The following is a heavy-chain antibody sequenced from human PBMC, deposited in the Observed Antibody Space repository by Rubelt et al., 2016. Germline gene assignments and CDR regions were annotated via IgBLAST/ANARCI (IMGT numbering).Heavy chain of an antibody. J-gene: IGHJ4*02. Sequence: QLQLQESGPGLVKPSETLSLTCTVSRGSISSSSYYWGWIRQPPGKGLEWIGSIYYSGSTYYNPSLKSRVTISVDTSKNQFSLKLSSVTAADTAVYYCARLSSGWYYFDYWGQGTLVTVSS. V-gene: IGHV4-39*01. CDR2: IYYSGST. CDR3: ARLSSGWYYFDY. CDR1: RGSISSSSYY. D-gene: IGHD6-19*01.